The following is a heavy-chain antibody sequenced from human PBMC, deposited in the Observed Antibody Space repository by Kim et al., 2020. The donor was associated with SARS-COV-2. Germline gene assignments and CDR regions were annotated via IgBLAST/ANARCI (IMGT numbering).Heavy chain of an antibody. Sequence: SETLSLTCAVYGGSFSGYYWSWIRQPPGKGLEWIGEINHSGSTNYNPSLKSRVTISVDTSKNQFSLKLSSVTAADTAVYYCARELLSRYFDWLGDTYFDYWGQGTLVTVST. CDR2: INHSGST. V-gene: IGHV4-34*01. D-gene: IGHD3-9*01. CDR3: ARELLSRYFDWLGDTYFDY. J-gene: IGHJ4*02. CDR1: GGSFSGYY.